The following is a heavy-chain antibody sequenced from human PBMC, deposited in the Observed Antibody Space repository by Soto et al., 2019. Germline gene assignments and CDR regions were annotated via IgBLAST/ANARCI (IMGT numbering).Heavy chain of an antibody. CDR3: ARQHCSSTSCYLAYFDY. D-gene: IGHD2-2*01. CDR2: IWPGDSDT. CDR1: GYSFTSYW. J-gene: IGHJ4*02. V-gene: IGHV5-51*01. Sequence: EVQLGQSGAEVKKPGESLKISCKGSGYSFTSYWIGWVRQMPGKGLEWMGIIWPGDSDTRYSPSFQGQVGISADKSISTAYLQWSSLKASDTAMYYCARQHCSSTSCYLAYFDYWGQGTLVTVSS.